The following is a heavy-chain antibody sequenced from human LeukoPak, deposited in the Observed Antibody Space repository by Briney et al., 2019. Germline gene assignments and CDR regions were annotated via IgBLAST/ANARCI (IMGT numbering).Heavy chain of an antibody. CDR1: GFSFSSYW. D-gene: IGHD3-10*01. CDR3: ARVPRSYGSGSYGE. V-gene: IGHV4-4*02. J-gene: IGHJ4*02. Sequence: GSLRLSCEGSGFSFSSYWMHWVRQPPEKGLEWIGEIYHTGSTNYNPSLKSRVTISVDKSKDQFSLKITSVTAADTAVYYCARVPRSYGSGSYGEWGQGTLVTVSS. CDR2: IYHTGST.